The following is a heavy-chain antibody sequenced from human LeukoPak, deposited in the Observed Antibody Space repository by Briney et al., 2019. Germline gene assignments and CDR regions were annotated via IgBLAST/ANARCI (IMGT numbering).Heavy chain of an antibody. J-gene: IGHJ4*02. CDR2: ISGSGGST. CDR1: GFTFSSYA. D-gene: IGHD5-18*01. Sequence: GGSLRLSCAAPGFTFSSYAMSWVRQAPGKGLEWVSAISGSGGSTYYADSVKGRFTISRDNSKNTLYLQMNSLRAEDTAVYYCAKVRIQLWLVDYWGQGTLVTVSS. CDR3: AKVRIQLWLVDY. V-gene: IGHV3-23*01.